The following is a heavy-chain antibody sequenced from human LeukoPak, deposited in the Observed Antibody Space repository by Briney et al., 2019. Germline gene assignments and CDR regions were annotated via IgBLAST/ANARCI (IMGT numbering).Heavy chain of an antibody. V-gene: IGHV1-69*04. CDR1: GGTFSSYA. CDR2: IIPILGIA. D-gene: IGHD5-24*01. J-gene: IGHJ4*02. CDR3: AIHVEMATITYFDY. Sequence: ASVKVSCKASGGTFSSYAISRVRQAPGQGLEWMGRIIPILGIANYAQKFQGRVTITADKSTSTAYMELSSLRSEDTAAYYCAIHVEMATITYFDYWGQGTLVTVSS.